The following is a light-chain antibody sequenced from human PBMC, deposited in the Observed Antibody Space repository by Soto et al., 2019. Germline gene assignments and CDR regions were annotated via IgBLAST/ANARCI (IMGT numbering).Light chain of an antibody. Sequence: ETVLTQSPATLSLSPGERATLSCRASQSVRSYLAWYQQKPGQAPRLLIYDASKSATGIPARFSGSGSGTDFTLTISSLEPEDFAVYYCQQRSNWPPITFGQGTRLESK. J-gene: IGKJ5*01. CDR2: DAS. CDR3: QQRSNWPPIT. CDR1: QSVRSY. V-gene: IGKV3-11*01.